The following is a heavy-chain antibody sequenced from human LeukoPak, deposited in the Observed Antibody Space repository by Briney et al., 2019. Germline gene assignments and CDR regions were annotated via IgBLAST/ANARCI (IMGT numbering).Heavy chain of an antibody. D-gene: IGHD1-7*01. CDR3: ARDWGLTGTTDWGGHENWFDP. V-gene: IGHV1-69*01. CDR1: GGIFRSYI. J-gene: IGHJ5*02. Sequence: SVKVSCKASGGIFRSYIISWVRQAPGQGLEWMGGIIPISGTANYAQKFQGRVTITADESTSIAYMNLSSLRSEDTAVYYCARDWGLTGTTDWGGHENWFDPWGQGTLVTVSS. CDR2: IIPISGTA.